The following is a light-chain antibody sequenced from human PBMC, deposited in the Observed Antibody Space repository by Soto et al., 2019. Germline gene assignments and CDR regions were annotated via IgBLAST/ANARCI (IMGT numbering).Light chain of an antibody. CDR2: GAS. CDR3: QQYGSSPFV. CDR1: QSVSSSY. J-gene: IGKJ1*01. Sequence: EIVLTQSPGTLSLSPGERATLSCRASQSVSSSYLAWYQQKPGQAPRLLIYGASSRATGIPDRFSGSGSGTDFTLTISRLEPEDFAVYYCQQYGSSPFVFGQGTKVEIK. V-gene: IGKV3-20*01.